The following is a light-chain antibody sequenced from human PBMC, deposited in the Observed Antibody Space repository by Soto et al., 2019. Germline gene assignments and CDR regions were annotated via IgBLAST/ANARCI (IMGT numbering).Light chain of an antibody. Sequence: QSALTQPRSVSGSPGQSVTISFTGTSSDVGGYNYVSWYQQHPGKAXKLMIXXXXXXXXXXPXRFSGXKSXXXXXXXXSGLQAEDEADYYCCSYAGSYSWVFGGGTQLTVL. CDR1: SSDVGGYNY. J-gene: IGLJ3*02. CDR3: CSYAGSYSWV. V-gene: IGLV2-11*01. CDR2: XXX.